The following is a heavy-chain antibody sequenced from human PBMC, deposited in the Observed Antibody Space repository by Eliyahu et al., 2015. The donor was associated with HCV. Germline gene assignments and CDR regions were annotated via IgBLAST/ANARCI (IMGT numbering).Heavy chain of an antibody. CDR2: ISSSSSYT. D-gene: IGHD3-22*01. Sequence: HVQLVESGGGLVKPGGSLRLXCAASGFTFSDYYMRWIRQAXGKGLEWVSXISSSSSYTNYAXSVKGRFTISRDNXKNSLYLQMNSLRAEDTAVYFCARTSSGYHDFDYWGQGSLVTVSS. J-gene: IGHJ4*02. V-gene: IGHV3-11*05. CDR3: ARTSSGYHDFDY. CDR1: GFTFSDYY.